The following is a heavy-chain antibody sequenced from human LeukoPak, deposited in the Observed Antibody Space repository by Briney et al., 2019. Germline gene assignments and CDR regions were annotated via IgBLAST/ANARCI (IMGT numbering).Heavy chain of an antibody. Sequence: PSETLSLTCTVSGGSMSTYYWSWIRQPPGMGLEWIGYIYDSLSTDYNPSLKSRVTISVDMSKNQFSLTLTSVTAADTAVYYCARRSWYVDYWGQGTLVTVSS. V-gene: IGHV4-59*01. CDR3: ARRSWYVDY. CDR2: IYDSLST. J-gene: IGHJ4*02. D-gene: IGHD6-13*01. CDR1: GGSMSTYY.